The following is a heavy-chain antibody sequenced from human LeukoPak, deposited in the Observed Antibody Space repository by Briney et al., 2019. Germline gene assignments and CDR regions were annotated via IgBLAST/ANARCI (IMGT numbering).Heavy chain of an antibody. V-gene: IGHV1-2*02. J-gene: IGHJ4*02. CDR1: GYAFTGYY. D-gene: IGHD3-9*01. CDR2: INPNSGGT. Sequence: ASVKVSCKASGYAFTGYYMHWVRQAPGQGLEWMGWINPNSGGTNYAQKFQGRVTMTRDTSISTAYMELSRLRSDDTAVYYCARDEPYYDILTAYSPMFDYWGQGTLATVSS. CDR3: ARDEPYYDILTAYSPMFDY.